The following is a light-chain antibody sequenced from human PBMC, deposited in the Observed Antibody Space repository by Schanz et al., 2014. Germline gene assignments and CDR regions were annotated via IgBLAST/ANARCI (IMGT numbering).Light chain of an antibody. CDR1: QSVSSSY. Sequence: EIVLTQSPGTLSLSPGERATLSCRASQSVSSSYLAWYRQKPGQAPRLLIYGASSRATGIPDRFSGSGSGTEFTLTISSLQSEDLAVYYCQQYNNWQTFGQGTKVEIK. V-gene: IGKV3-20*01. CDR3: QQYNNWQT. CDR2: GAS. J-gene: IGKJ1*01.